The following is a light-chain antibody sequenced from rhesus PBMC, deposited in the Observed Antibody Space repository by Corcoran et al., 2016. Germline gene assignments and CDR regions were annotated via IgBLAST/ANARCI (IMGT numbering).Light chain of an antibody. CDR2: GAS. J-gene: IGKJ1*01. Sequence: EIVMTQSPATLSLSPGETATISCRTSQSVSSKLAWYQQKPGQAPRLLIYGASSRATGIPDRLSGSGSGTDVTLTISSLEPEDFAVYYCQETSNLWTFGQVTKVEIK. CDR3: QETSNLWT. V-gene: IGKV3-31*02. CDR1: QSVSSK.